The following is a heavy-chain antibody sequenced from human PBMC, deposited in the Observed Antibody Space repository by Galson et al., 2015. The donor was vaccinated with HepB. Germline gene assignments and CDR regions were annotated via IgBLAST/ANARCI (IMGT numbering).Heavy chain of an antibody. CDR3: ARTILVGATLDY. Sequence: LVKPTQTLTLTCTFSGFSLTTNGMCVSWIRQPAGKALEWLAHIDWDDEKYYTPALKNRLTISKDASKNQVVLTMTDMDPIDTGTYYCARTILVGATLDYWGQGARVIVSS. J-gene: IGHJ4*02. CDR1: GFSLTTNGMC. D-gene: IGHD1-26*01. V-gene: IGHV2-70*12. CDR2: IDWDDEK.